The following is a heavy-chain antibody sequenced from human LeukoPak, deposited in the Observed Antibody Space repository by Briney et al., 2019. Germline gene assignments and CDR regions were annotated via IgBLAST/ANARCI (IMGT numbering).Heavy chain of an antibody. CDR1: GITLSNYG. CDR2: ISGRGGST. V-gene: IGHV3-23*01. J-gene: IGHJ4*02. D-gene: IGHD3-10*01. Sequence: GGSLRLSCAVSGITLSNYGMSWVRQAPGKGLEWVAGISGRGGSTNYADSVKGRFTISRDNPKNTLYLQMNSLRAEDTAVYFCAKRGIVVRAVIIVGFHKEAYYFDYWGQGALVTVSS. CDR3: AKRGIVVRAVIIVGFHKEAYYFDY.